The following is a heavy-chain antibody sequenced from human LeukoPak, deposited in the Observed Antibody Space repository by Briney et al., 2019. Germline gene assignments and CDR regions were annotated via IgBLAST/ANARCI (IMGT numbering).Heavy chain of an antibody. D-gene: IGHD3-22*01. Sequence: PGGSLRLSCAVSGLTLSNYGMSWVRQAPGKGLEWVAGISDSGGSTNYADSVKGRFTTSRDNPKNTLYLQMNSLRAEDTAVYFCARRGVVIRVILVGFHKEAFYYDSWGQGALVTLSS. CDR2: ISDSGGST. V-gene: IGHV3-23*01. J-gene: IGHJ4*02. CDR3: ARRGVVIRVILVGFHKEAFYYDS. CDR1: GLTLSNYG.